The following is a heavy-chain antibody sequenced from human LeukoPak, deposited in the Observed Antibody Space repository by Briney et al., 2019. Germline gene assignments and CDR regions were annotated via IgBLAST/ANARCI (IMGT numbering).Heavy chain of an antibody. J-gene: IGHJ4*02. CDR3: ARAEDTSVRGVPYIFDY. V-gene: IGHV4-59*01. CDR1: GCSIISYD. D-gene: IGHD3-10*01. Sequence: SETLSLTCPVSGCSIISYDWSWIRQPPGKGLEWIGYIYYSGSTNYNRSLKSRVTISVDTSKNQFSLKLSSVTAADTAVYYCARAEDTSVRGVPYIFDYWGQGTLVTVSS. CDR2: IYYSGST.